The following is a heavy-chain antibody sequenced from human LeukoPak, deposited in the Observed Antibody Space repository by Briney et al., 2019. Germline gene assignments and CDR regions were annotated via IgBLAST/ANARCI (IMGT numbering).Heavy chain of an antibody. CDR2: INSVSTYI. CDR1: GFTFKTYS. Sequence: PGGSLRLSCAASGFTFKTYSLIWVRQAPGKGLEWVSSINSVSTYIYYANSVKGRFTISRDNAKNSLYLQMDSLRAEDTAVYYCVRLRRNSDRSYYYYYYDSWGQGILVTVSS. V-gene: IGHV3-21*01. D-gene: IGHD3-10*01. CDR3: VRLRRNSDRSYYYYYYDS. J-gene: IGHJ5*01.